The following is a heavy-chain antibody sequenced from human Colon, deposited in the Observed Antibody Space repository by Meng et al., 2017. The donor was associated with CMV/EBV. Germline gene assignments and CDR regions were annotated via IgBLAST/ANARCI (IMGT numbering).Heavy chain of an antibody. CDR3: ANAWRGSSPPYFFDH. CDR2: INWNSGSI. V-gene: IGHV3-9*01. CDR1: GFSFDDYA. Sequence: GGSLRLSCAASGFSFDDYAMNWVRQAPGKGLEWVSSINWNSGSITYADSVKVRFTISIDNAKKSLYLQMDSLRPEDTALYYCANAWRGSSPPYFFDHWGQGTQVTVSS. J-gene: IGHJ4*02. D-gene: IGHD3-10*01.